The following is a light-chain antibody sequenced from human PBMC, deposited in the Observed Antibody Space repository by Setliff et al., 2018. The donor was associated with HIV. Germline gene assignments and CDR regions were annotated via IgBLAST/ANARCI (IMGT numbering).Light chain of an antibody. V-gene: IGLV2-11*01. CDR1: SSDVGAYNY. Sequence: QSALTQPRSVSGSPGQSVTFSCTGSSSDVGAYNYVSWYQQHPGKAPKLIIYDVIKRPSGIPDRFSGSKSGDTASLTISGLQSEDEADYYCCSYAGANTYIFGTGTKVTV. CDR2: DVI. CDR3: CSYAGANTYI. J-gene: IGLJ1*01.